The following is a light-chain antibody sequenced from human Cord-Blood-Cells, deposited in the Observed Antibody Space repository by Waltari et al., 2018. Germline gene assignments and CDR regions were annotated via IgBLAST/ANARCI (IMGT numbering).Light chain of an antibody. CDR3: SSYTSSSTNYV. V-gene: IGLV2-14*01. CDR2: DVS. Sequence: QSALTQPASDSGSPGQSFTIPCTGTRRCVGCYHYLSSYQQHPGKAPKLMIYDVSNRPSGVSNRFSGSKSGNTASLTISGLQAEDEADYYCSSYTSSSTNYVFGTGTKVTVL. J-gene: IGLJ1*01. CDR1: RRCVGCYHY.